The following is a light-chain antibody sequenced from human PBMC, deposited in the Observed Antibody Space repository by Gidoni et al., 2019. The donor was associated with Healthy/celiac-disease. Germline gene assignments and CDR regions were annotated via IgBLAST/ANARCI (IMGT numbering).Light chain of an antibody. V-gene: IGKV1-39*01. CDR1: QSISSY. J-gene: IGKJ4*01. CDR2: AAS. CDR3: QQSDRTPD. Sequence: DIQMTQSPSSLSASVGDRVTITCRASQSISSYLNWYQQKPGKAPKLLIYAASSLQSGVPSRFSGSGSGTDFTLTISSLQPEDFATYYCQQSDRTPDFGGGTKVEIK.